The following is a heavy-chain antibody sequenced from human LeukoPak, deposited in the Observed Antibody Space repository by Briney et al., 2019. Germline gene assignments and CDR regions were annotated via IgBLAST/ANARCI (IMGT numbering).Heavy chain of an antibody. V-gene: IGHV3-7*01. D-gene: IGHD3-10*01. Sequence: PGGSLTLSCFASGFIFGDNWMGWVRQAPGKGLEWVANINPHGTEKYYADSLEGRFSVSRDNAKNSVYLQMNSLRVEDAGFYYCGRWGVNAGLDYWGQGSLVTVSS. J-gene: IGHJ4*02. CDR2: INPHGTEK. CDR3: GRWGVNAGLDY. CDR1: GFIFGDNW.